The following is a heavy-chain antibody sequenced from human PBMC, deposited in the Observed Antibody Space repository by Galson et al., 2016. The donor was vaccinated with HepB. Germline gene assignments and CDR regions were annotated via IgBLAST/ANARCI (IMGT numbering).Heavy chain of an antibody. V-gene: IGHV3-74*01. CDR3: TINPGY. J-gene: IGHJ4*02. Sequence: SLRLSCAASAFTFPMHWMDWVRQAPGKGLVWVSRIRSDGSYITYADSVKGRFTISRDNAKNNLYLQMNSLKAEDTATYYCTINPGYWGQGTLVTVSS. CDR1: AFTFPMHW. CDR2: IRSDGSYI.